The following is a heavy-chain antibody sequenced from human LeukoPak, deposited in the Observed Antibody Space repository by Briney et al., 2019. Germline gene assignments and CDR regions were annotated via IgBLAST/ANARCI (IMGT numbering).Heavy chain of an antibody. CDR1: GTSIRSGSYY. J-gene: IGHJ4*02. V-gene: IGHV4-61*10. Sequence: SETLSLTCTVTGTSIRSGSYYWNWIRQAAGKGLEWIGYIYYSGSANYSPSLKSRVTISVDTSKNQFSLKLSSVTAADTAVYYCARLRSGRVDYWGQGTLVTVSS. CDR2: IYYSGSA. D-gene: IGHD3-10*01. CDR3: ARLRSGRVDY.